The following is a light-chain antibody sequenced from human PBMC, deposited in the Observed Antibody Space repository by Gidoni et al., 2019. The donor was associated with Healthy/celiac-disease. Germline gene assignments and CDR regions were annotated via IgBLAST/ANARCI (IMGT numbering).Light chain of an antibody. CDR3: QQAHIFPFT. Sequence: IQMTQSPSSVSASVGDRVTITCRASQGISSWLAWYQQKPGKAPKLLIYAAARLHSGVPSRFSGLGSWAGFTLTISSLQPGDFATYYCQQAHIFPFTFGGGTKVEIK. CDR2: AAA. J-gene: IGKJ4*01. V-gene: IGKV1-12*01. CDR1: QGISSW.